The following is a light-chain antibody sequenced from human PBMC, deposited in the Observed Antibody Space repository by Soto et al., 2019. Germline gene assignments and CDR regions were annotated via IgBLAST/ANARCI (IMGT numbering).Light chain of an antibody. CDR1: SSNIGAGYD. CDR3: QSYDSSLSAYV. J-gene: IGLJ1*01. CDR2: DNT. Sequence: QSVLTQPPSVSGVPGQMVTISCTGSSSNIGAGYDLHWYQQLPGTAPKLLIYDNTNRPSGVPDRFSGSKSGTSASLAIAGLQAEDEADYYCQSYDSSLSAYVFGTGTKVTVL. V-gene: IGLV1-40*01.